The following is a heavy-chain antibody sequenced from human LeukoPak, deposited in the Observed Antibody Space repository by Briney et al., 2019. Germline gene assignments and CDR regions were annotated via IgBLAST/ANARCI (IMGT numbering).Heavy chain of an antibody. CDR2: INHSGST. Sequence: PSETLSLTCAVYGGSFSGYYWSWIRQPPGKGLEWIGEINHSGSTNYNPSLKSRVTISVDTSKNQFSLKLSSVTAADTAVYYCASSAVAGDDYWGQGTLVTVSS. CDR3: ASSAVAGDDY. CDR1: GGSFSGYY. V-gene: IGHV4-34*01. D-gene: IGHD6-19*01. J-gene: IGHJ4*02.